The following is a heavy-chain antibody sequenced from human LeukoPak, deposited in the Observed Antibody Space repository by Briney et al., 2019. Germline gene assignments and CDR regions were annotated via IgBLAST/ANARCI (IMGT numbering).Heavy chain of an antibody. Sequence: PGGSLRLSCAASGFTFSSYAMHWVRQAPGKGLEWVAVISYDGSNKYYADSVKGRFTISRDNSKNTLYLQMNSLRAEDTAVYYCARAQEYDILTALNWFDPWGQGTLVTVSS. CDR3: ARAQEYDILTALNWFDP. J-gene: IGHJ5*02. CDR2: ISYDGSNK. D-gene: IGHD3-9*01. V-gene: IGHV3-30*01. CDR1: GFTFSSYA.